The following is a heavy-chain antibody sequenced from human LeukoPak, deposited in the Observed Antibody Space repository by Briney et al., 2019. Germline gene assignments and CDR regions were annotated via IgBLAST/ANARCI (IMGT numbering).Heavy chain of an antibody. Sequence: GGSLRLSCAASGFTFSSYGMSWVRQAPGKGLEWVSAISGSGGSTYYADSVKGRFTISRDNSKNTLYLQMNSLRAEDTAVYYCAKTPGIAAAGAKSYFDYWGQGTLVTVSS. CDR2: ISGSGGST. CDR1: GFTFSSYG. J-gene: IGHJ4*02. D-gene: IGHD6-13*01. V-gene: IGHV3-23*01. CDR3: AKTPGIAAAGAKSYFDY.